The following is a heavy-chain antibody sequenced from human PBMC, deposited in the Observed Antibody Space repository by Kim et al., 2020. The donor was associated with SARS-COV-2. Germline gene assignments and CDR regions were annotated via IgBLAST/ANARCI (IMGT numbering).Heavy chain of an antibody. D-gene: IGHD1-26*01. J-gene: IGHJ4*02. CDR3: ARAPPDGSGSYWGIFDY. V-gene: IGHV1-69*01. Sequence: FQGRVTITADESTSTAYMELSSLRSEDTAVYYCARAPPDGSGSYWGIFDYWGQGTLVTVSS.